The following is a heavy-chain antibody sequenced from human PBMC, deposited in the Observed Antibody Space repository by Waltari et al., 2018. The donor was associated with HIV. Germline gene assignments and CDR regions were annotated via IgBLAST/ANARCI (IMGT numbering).Heavy chain of an antibody. D-gene: IGHD2-15*01. CDR3: VRGPTCSGGTCYSFFDY. CDR2: VNPDNGNT. J-gene: IGHJ4*02. Sequence: QVQLVQSGAEVKKPGASVTVSCKASGYNFTSYAIHWVRQAPGQRLEWMAWVNPDNGNTKYSRMFQARGTVTRDTFTNTAYMALSSLRPEETAIYYCVRGPTCSGGTCYSFFDYWGQGTLVSVSS. CDR1: GYNFTSYA. V-gene: IGHV1-3*01.